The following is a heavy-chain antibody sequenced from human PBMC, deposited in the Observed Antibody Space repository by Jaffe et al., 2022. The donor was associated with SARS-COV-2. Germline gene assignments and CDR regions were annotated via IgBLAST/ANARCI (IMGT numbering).Heavy chain of an antibody. J-gene: IGHJ6*02. Sequence: QVQLVQSGAEVKKPGSSVKVSCKASGGTFSSYAISWVRQAPGQGLEWMGGIIPIFGTANYAQKFQGRVTITADESTSTAYMELSSLRSEDTAVYYCARQDIVVVVAATLVDYYYGMDVWGQGTTVTVSS. CDR2: IIPIFGTA. CDR1: GGTFSSYA. CDR3: ARQDIVVVVAATLVDYYYGMDV. D-gene: IGHD2-15*01. V-gene: IGHV1-69*01.